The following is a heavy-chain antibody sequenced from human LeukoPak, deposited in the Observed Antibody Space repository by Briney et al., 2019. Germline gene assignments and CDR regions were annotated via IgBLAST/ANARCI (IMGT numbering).Heavy chain of an antibody. CDR2: INSDGSST. Sequence: PGGSLRLSCAASGFTFSSYWMHWVRQAPGKGLVWVSRINSDGSSTSYADSVKGRFTIPRDNAKNTLYLQMNSLRAEDTAVYYCARESVSSSSDDLDYWGQGTLVTVSS. CDR1: GFTFSSYW. D-gene: IGHD6-6*01. V-gene: IGHV3-74*01. J-gene: IGHJ4*02. CDR3: ARESVSSSSDDLDY.